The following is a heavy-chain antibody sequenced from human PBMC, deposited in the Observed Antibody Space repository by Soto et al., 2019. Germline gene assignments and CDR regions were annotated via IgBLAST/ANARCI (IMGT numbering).Heavy chain of an antibody. D-gene: IGHD6-6*01. CDR2: ISWNSGSI. V-gene: IGHV3-9*01. Sequence: GGSLRLSCAASGFTFDDYAMHWVRQAPGKGLEWVSGISWNSGSIGYADSVKGRFTISRDNAKNSLYLQMNSLRAEDAALYYCAGMGPSIAARPADYWGQGTLVTVSS. CDR1: GFTFDDYA. J-gene: IGHJ4*02. CDR3: AGMGPSIAARPADY.